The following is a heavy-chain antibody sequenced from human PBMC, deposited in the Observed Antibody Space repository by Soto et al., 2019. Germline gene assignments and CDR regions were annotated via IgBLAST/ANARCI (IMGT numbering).Heavy chain of an antibody. Sequence: VKGSCKASGYTFTSYAIHWVRQAPGQRLEWLGWLNAGNSNREYSQKFQGRIIMTKDTSASTAYMELSSLRSEDTAVYYCARGYDFVWGSYRSDAFDIWGQGTMVTVSS. CDR2: LNAGNSNR. D-gene: IGHD3-16*02. CDR1: GYTFTSYA. CDR3: ARGYDFVWGSYRSDAFDI. V-gene: IGHV1-3*01. J-gene: IGHJ3*02.